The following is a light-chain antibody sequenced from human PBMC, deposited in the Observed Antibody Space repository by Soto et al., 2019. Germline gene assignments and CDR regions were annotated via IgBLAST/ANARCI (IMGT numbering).Light chain of an antibody. CDR1: QSFSSN. Sequence: TQPPPPLSVTPGERPTVSCRASQSFSSNLAWYQQKPGQAPRLLIYGASTRATGIPDRFSGSGSGTDFTLTISRLEPEDFAVYYCQQRSNWPPITFGQGTRLEI. CDR2: GAS. V-gene: IGKV3D-20*02. J-gene: IGKJ5*01. CDR3: QQRSNWPPIT.